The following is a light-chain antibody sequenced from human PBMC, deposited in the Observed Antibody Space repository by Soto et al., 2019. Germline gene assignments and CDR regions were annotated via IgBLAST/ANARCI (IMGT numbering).Light chain of an antibody. Sequence: DIVMTQSPLSLPVTPGEPASISCRSSQSLLHSNGYNYLDWYLQKPGQSPQLLIYLGSNRSSGVADRCSGSGSGTDVTLKISRVEAEDVGVYYCMQALQTPRYTFGQGTKLEIK. CDR3: MQALQTPRYT. CDR2: LGS. V-gene: IGKV2-28*01. J-gene: IGKJ2*01. CDR1: QSLLHSNGYNY.